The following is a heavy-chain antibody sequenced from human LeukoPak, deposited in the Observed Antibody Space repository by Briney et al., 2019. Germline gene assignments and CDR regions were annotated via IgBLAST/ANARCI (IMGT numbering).Heavy chain of an antibody. J-gene: IGHJ5*02. CDR3: ANVWGSYLDNWFDP. CDR2: IWYDGSNK. CDR1: GFTFSSYG. Sequence: PGGSLRLSCAASGFTFSSYGMHWVRQAPGKGLEWVAVIWYDGSNKYYADSVKGRFTISRDNSKNTLYLQMNRLRAEDTAVYYCANVWGSYLDNWFDPWGQGTLVTVSS. D-gene: IGHD3-16*02. V-gene: IGHV3-33*06.